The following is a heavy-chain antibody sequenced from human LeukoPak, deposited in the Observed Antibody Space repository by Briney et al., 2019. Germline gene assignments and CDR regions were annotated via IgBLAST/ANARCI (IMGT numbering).Heavy chain of an antibody. Sequence: SETLSLTCAVYGGSFSDYFWSWIRQPPGKGLEWIGEINHSGSTNYNPSLKSRVTISVDTSKNQFSLKLSSVTAADTAVYYCARGRGGLWFGQPIDYWGQGTLVTVSS. CDR3: ARGRGGLWFGQPIDY. CDR1: GGSFSDYF. CDR2: INHSGST. J-gene: IGHJ4*02. V-gene: IGHV4-34*01. D-gene: IGHD3-10*01.